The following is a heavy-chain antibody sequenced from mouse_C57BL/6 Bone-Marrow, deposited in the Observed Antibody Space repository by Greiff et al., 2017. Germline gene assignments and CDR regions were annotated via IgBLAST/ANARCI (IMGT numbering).Heavy chain of an antibody. CDR2: INPSTGGT. Sequence: EVKLQQSGPELVKPGASVKISCKASGYSFTGYYMNWVKQSPEKSLEWIGEINPSTGGTTYNQKFKAKATLTVDKSSSTAYMQLKSLTSEDSAVYYCARWGLLRFYYFDYWGQGTTLTVSS. J-gene: IGHJ2*01. V-gene: IGHV1-42*01. CDR1: GYSFTGYY. D-gene: IGHD2-3*01. CDR3: ARWGLLRFYYFDY.